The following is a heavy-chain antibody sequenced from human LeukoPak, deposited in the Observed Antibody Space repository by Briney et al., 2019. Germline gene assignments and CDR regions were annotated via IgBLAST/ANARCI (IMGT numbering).Heavy chain of an antibody. CDR2: IGGGGGST. CDR3: AKGHRYCASGNCNSAVDY. D-gene: IGHD2-15*01. J-gene: IGHJ4*02. V-gene: IGHV3-23*01. Sequence: GGSLRLSCSMSGFTLSHYAMSWVRQAPGKGLEWVSTIGGGGGSTDYTDSVKGRFTISRDNSKNTLYLQMNSLGAEDTAVYYCAKGHRYCASGNCNSAVDYWGQGTLVTVSS. CDR1: GFTLSHYA.